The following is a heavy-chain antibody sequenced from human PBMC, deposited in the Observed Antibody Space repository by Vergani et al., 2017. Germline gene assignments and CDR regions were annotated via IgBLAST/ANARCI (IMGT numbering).Heavy chain of an antibody. CDR3: ARTRSPIAMIRQFEQ. CDR2: ISYDGDTT. D-gene: IGHD5-18*01. Sequence: HVQMVESGGGVVQPGRSLRLSCAVSGFRFSDYGMHWVRQAPGRGLEWVALISYDGDTTYYEDSVKGRFTITRDDVKKSLLLRMNNLKVDDTAIYYCARTRSPIAMIRQFEQWGQGTLVTVSS. CDR1: GFRFSDYG. V-gene: IGHV3-30*03. J-gene: IGHJ4*02.